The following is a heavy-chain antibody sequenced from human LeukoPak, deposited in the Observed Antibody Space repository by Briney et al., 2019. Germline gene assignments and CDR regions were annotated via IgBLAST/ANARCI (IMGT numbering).Heavy chain of an antibody. V-gene: IGHV4-39*07. CDR1: GGPISSSSYY. J-gene: IGHJ4*02. CDR2: IYYSGST. CDR3: ARDSPYELWHRDFDY. D-gene: IGHD3-10*01. Sequence: SETLSLTCTVSGGPISSSSYYWGWIRQPPGKGLEWIGSIYYSGSTYYNPSLKSRVTISVDTSTNQFSLKLSSVTAADTAVYYCARDSPYELWHRDFDYWGQGTLVTVSS.